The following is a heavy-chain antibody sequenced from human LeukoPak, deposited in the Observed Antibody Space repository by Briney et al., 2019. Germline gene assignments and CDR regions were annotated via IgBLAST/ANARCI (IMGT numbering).Heavy chain of an antibody. CDR2: IYPGDSAT. CDR1: GYSFTSYW. J-gene: IGHJ4*02. Sequence: GESLKISCKGSGYSFTSYWIGWVRQMPGKGPEWMGNIYPGDSATRYSPSFQGQVTLSADTTISTAYLQWSSLKASDTAMYYCARRFYGDYIDYWGQGTLVTVSS. D-gene: IGHD4-17*01. CDR3: ARRFYGDYIDY. V-gene: IGHV5-51*01.